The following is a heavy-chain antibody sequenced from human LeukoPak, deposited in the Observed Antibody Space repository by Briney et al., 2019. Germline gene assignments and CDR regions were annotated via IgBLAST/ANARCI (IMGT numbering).Heavy chain of an antibody. Sequence: GGSLRLSCAASGFTFSSYGMHWVRQAPGKGLEWVAVIWYDGSNKYYADSVKGRFTISRDNSKNTLYLQMNSLRAEDTAVYYCARGYSSSWYAPRFDYWGQGTLVTVSS. V-gene: IGHV3-33*01. CDR1: GFTFSSYG. CDR2: IWYDGSNK. J-gene: IGHJ4*02. D-gene: IGHD6-13*01. CDR3: ARGYSSSWYAPRFDY.